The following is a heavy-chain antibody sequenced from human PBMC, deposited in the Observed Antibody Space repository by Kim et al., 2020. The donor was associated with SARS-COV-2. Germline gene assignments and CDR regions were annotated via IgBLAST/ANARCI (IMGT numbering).Heavy chain of an antibody. CDR1: GFTFSSYA. D-gene: IGHD6-19*01. J-gene: IGHJ6*03. CDR3: VRDRGYSSGWRNDYYYYYYMDV. CDR2: ISYDGSNK. Sequence: GGSLRLSCAASGFTFSSYAMHWVRQAPGKGLEWVAVISYDGSNKYYADSVKGRFTISRDNSKNTLYLQMNSLRAEDTAVYYCVRDRGYSSGWRNDYYYYYYMDVWGKGTTVTVSS. V-gene: IGHV3-30-3*01.